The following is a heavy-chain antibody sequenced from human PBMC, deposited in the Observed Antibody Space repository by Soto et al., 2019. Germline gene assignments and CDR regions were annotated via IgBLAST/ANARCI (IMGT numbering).Heavy chain of an antibody. J-gene: IGHJ3*02. D-gene: IGHD6-6*01. CDR1: GFPFSSYA. CDR2: ISGSGGST. CDR3: AKVQQLIFIADAFDI. Sequence: EVQLLESGGGLVQPGGSLRLSCADSGFPFSSYAMSWVRQAPGKWLEWFSAISGSGGSTYYADSVKGRFHISRDNSKHTLSLPMNRLRAEDTALDYCAKVQQLIFIADAFDIWGQGTMVSVSS. V-gene: IGHV3-23*01.